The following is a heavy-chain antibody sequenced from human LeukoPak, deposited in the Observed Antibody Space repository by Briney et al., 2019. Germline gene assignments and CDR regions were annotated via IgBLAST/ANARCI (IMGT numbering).Heavy chain of an antibody. CDR1: GFTFSSYS. CDR3: ATYWNYGY. V-gene: IGHV3-48*01. J-gene: IGHJ4*02. CDR2: ISSSSTI. Sequence: PGGSLRLSCAASGFTFSSYSMNWVRQAPGKGLEWVSYISSSSTIYYADSVKGRFTISRDNAKNSLYLQMNSLRAEDTAVYYCATYWNYGYWGQGTLVTVSS. D-gene: IGHD1-7*01.